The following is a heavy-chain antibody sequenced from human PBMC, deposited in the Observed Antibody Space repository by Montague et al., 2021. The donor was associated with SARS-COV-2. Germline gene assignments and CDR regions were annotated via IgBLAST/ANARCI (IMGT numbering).Heavy chain of an antibody. CDR3: ARSLRYFDWLRQNYYYCYGMGV. V-gene: IGHV4-30-4*01. Sequence: LVKPTQTLTLTCTVSGGSISSGDYYWSWIRQPPGKGLEWIGYIYYSGSTYYNPSLKSRVTISVDTSKNQFSLKLSSVTAADTAVYYCARSLRYFDWLRQNYYYCYGMGVWGQGTTVTVSS. D-gene: IGHD3-9*01. J-gene: IGHJ6*02. CDR2: IYYSGST. CDR1: GGSISSGDYY.